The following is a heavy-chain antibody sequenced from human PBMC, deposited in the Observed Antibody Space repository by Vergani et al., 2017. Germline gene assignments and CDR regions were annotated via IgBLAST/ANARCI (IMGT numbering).Heavy chain of an antibody. D-gene: IGHD6-19*01. CDR1: GFTFSSYA. CDR2: ISSNGGST. CDR3: VRCIAVAGWTIDY. V-gene: IGHV3-64D*06. J-gene: IGHJ4*02. Sequence: EVQLVESGGGLVQPGGSLRLSCSASGFTFSSYAMHWVRQAPGKGLEYVSAISSNGGSTYYADSVKGRFTISRDNSKNTLYLQMSSLRAEDTAVYYCVRCIAVAGWTIDYWGQGTLVTVSS.